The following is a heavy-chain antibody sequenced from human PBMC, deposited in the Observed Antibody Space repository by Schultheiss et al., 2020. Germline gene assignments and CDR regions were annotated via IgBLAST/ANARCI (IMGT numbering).Heavy chain of an antibody. CDR2: IYYSGST. V-gene: IGHV4-34*09. CDR1: GGSFSGYY. Sequence: SETLSLTCAVYGGSFSGYYWSWIRQPPGKGLEWIGYIYYSGSTNYNPSLKSRVTISVDTSKNQFSLKLSSVTAADTAVYYCARGTVLYNWFDPWGQGTLVTVSS. CDR3: ARGTVLYNWFDP. J-gene: IGHJ5*02. D-gene: IGHD4-17*01.